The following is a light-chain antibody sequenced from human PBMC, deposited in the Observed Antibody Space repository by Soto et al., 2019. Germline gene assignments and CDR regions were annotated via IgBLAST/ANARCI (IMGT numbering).Light chain of an antibody. Sequence: DIQMTQSPSTLSASVGDRVTITCRASQSISRWLAWYQQKPGKAPKVLIYEASSLSSGVPSRFGGSGSGTAFTLTISSVQPDDFATYYCQQYNSYSPYTFGQGTKLDIK. CDR3: QQYNSYSPYT. CDR2: EAS. J-gene: IGKJ2*01. CDR1: QSISRW. V-gene: IGKV1-5*01.